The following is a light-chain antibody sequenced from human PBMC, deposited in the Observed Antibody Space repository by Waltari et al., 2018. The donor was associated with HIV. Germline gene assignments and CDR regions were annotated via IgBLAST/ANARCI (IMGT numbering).Light chain of an antibody. V-gene: IGLV1-44*01. CDR1: NSNIGSNT. CDR3: AAWDDSLSWV. CDR2: SNN. Sequence: QSVLTQPPSASGTPGQGVSISCSGSNSNIGSNTVNWYRQLPGTAPKLLIYSNNQRPSGGPDRFSGSKSGTSASLAISGLQSEDEADYYCAAWDDSLSWVFGRGTKLTVL. J-gene: IGLJ3*02.